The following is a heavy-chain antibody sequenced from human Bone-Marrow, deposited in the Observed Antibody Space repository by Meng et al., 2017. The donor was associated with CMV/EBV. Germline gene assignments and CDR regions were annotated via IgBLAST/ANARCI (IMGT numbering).Heavy chain of an antibody. D-gene: IGHD1-1*01. Sequence: GESLKISCAASGFTFSSYAMSWVRQAPGKGLEWVSSISSSSSYIYYADSVKGRFTISRDNAKNSLYVQMNSLRAEDTAVYYCARWKRNMDVWGQGTTVTVSS. CDR2: ISSSSSYI. CDR1: GFTFSSYA. J-gene: IGHJ6*02. V-gene: IGHV3-21*01. CDR3: ARWKRNMDV.